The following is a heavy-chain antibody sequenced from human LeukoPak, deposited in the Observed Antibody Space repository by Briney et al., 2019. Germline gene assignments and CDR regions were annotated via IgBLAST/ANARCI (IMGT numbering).Heavy chain of an antibody. Sequence: QPGGSLRLSCAASGFTFSSYGMHWVRQAPGKGLEWVAFIRYDGSNKYYADFVKGRFTISRDNSKNTLYLQMNSLRAEDTAVYYCAKEDPFPPRGYSGQGPFDYWGQGTLVTVSS. CDR1: GFTFSSYG. D-gene: IGHD5-12*01. CDR3: AKEDPFPPRGYSGQGPFDY. J-gene: IGHJ4*02. V-gene: IGHV3-30*02. CDR2: IRYDGSNK.